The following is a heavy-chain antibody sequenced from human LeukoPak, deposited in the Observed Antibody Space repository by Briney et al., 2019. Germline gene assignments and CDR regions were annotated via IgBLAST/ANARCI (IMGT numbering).Heavy chain of an antibody. CDR3: ARENDYGDYALD. CDR2: ISHSGNT. Sequence: SETLSLTCAVYGESSSDYYWSWIRQPPGKGLEWIGQISHSGNTNYNPSLKSRVTISLDTSKNQFSLKLTSVTAADTAVYYCARENDYGDYALDWGQGTLVTVSS. CDR1: GESSSDYY. D-gene: IGHD4-17*01. J-gene: IGHJ4*01. V-gene: IGHV4-34*01.